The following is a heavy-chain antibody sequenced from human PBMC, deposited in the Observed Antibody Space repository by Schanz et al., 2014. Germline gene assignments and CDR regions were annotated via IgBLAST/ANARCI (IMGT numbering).Heavy chain of an antibody. J-gene: IGHJ5*02. CDR3: ARDPLSGYCTSTSCYTLSDWFDP. D-gene: IGHD2-2*02. CDR2: IIPILGVA. V-gene: IGHV1-69*04. Sequence: QVPLVQSGAEVRKPGSSVRVSCKASGGTFSSYTISWVRQAPGQGLEWMGRIIPILGVANYAQKFQGRLTVTADTSTTTAYMELRSLRTDDTAVYYCARDPLSGYCTSTSCYTLSDWFDPWGQGTLVTVSP. CDR1: GGTFSSYT.